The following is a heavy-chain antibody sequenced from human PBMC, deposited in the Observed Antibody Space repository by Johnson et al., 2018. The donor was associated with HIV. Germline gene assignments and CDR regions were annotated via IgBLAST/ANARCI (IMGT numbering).Heavy chain of an antibody. J-gene: IGHJ3*02. CDR3: ARDKGNYDILTGYYNVGAFDI. V-gene: IGHV3-30*02. CDR1: GFNFNIYG. Sequence: VQLVESGGGVVQPGRSLRLSCAASGFNFNIYGMHWVRQAPVRGLEWVAFIRYDGSNKYYADSVKGRFTISRDNSKNTLYLQMNSLRAEDTAVYYCARDKGNYDILTGYYNVGAFDIWGQGTMVTVSS. CDR2: IRYDGSNK. D-gene: IGHD3-9*01.